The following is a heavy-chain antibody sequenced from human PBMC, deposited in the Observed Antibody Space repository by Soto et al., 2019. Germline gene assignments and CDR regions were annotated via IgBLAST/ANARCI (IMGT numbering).Heavy chain of an antibody. J-gene: IGHJ6*02. Sequence: PQDLSLPSNVSAAAISSGGCFWSWLHLHPGKGLEWIGYIYYSGSTYYNPSLKRRVTISVDTSKNQSSLKLSSVTAADTAVYYCARAFPRLDYSGMDVWGQGTTVT. V-gene: IGHV4-31*03. CDR1: AAAISSGGCF. CDR3: ARAFPRLDYSGMDV. D-gene: IGHD3-22*01. CDR2: IYYSGST.